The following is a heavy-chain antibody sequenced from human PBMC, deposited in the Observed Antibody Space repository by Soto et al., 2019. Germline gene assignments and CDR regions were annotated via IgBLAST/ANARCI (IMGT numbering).Heavy chain of an antibody. V-gene: IGHV3-30*18. CDR1: GFTFSNYG. Sequence: QVRLVESGGGVVQPGGSLRLSCAASGFTFSNYGMHWVRQTPGQGLAWVAVVSSNGRITVYDDSLKGRFNISRDNVKNTLYLHMTSLRSDDTAVYYCAKEGHLMGLPAALSVDYWGQGRLVTVSS. D-gene: IGHD2-2*01. CDR2: VSSNGRIT. CDR3: AKEGHLMGLPAALSVDY. J-gene: IGHJ4*02.